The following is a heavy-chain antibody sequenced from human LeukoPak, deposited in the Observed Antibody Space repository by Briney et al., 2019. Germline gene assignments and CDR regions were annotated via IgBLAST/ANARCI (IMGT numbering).Heavy chain of an antibody. CDR3: ARHSCSSTSCFIDY. V-gene: IGHV1-8*01. D-gene: IGHD2-2*01. J-gene: IGHJ4*02. CDR2: MNPNSGNT. Sequence: ASVKVSCKASGYTFTSYDINWVRQATGQGLEWMGWMNPNSGNTGYAQKFQGRVTMTRNTSISTAYMELSSLRSEDTAVYYCARHSCSSTSCFIDYWGQGTLVTVSS. CDR1: GYTFTSYD.